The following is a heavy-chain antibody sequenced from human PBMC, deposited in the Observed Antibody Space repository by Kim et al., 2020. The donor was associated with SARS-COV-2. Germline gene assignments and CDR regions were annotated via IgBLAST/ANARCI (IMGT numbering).Heavy chain of an antibody. CDR3: ARVAAAGTVYYYYYGMDV. CDR1: GFTFSSYC. V-gene: IGHV3-7*04. Sequence: GGSLRLSCAASGFTFSSYCMSWVRQAPGKGLEWVANIKQDGIEKYYADSVKGRFTISRDNAKNSLYLQMNILRAEDTAVYYCARVAAAGTVYYYYYGMDVWGQGTTVTVSS. D-gene: IGHD6-13*01. CDR2: IKQDGIEK. J-gene: IGHJ6*02.